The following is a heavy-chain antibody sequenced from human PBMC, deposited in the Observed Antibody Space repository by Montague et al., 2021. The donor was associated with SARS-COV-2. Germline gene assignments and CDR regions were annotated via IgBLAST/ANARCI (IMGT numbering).Heavy chain of an antibody. CDR1: GASFSNDY. CDR2: ISDSGST. Sequence: SETLSLTCTISGASFSNDYWSWIRQPPGKGLKWVGYISDSGSTKYNPSLQSRVTISVDTARNQFSLKLLSVTAADTAFYYCARVDSSGPGEYWGQGILVSVSS. J-gene: IGHJ4*02. V-gene: IGHV4-59*08. CDR3: ARVDSSGPGEY. D-gene: IGHD3-22*01.